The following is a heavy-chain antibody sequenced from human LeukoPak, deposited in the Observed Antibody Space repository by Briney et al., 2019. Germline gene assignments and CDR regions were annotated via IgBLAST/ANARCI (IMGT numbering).Heavy chain of an antibody. D-gene: IGHD3-9*01. J-gene: IGHJ6*02. Sequence: SETLSLTCTVSGDSINSYYWSRIRQPPGKGLEWIGYIYFSGNTKYNPSLENRVTSSVDRSKSQFYLTLRSVTAADMAVYFCARDLNHGFNYYYYGLEVWGQGTTVTVSS. CDR2: IYFSGNT. CDR1: GDSINSYY. CDR3: ARDLNHGFNYYYYGLEV. V-gene: IGHV4-59*01.